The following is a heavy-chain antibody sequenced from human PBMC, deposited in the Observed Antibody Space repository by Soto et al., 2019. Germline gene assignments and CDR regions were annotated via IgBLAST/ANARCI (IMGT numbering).Heavy chain of an antibody. CDR3: ARSATGDYYGSGGSWFDP. Sequence: QLQLQESGSGLVKPSQTLSLTCAVSGGFISGGGYSGSWILQPPGKGLVWIGYIYLSGSTYYNPSLKSRVTISVDRSKNQFSLKLSSVTAADTAVYYCARSATGDYYGSGGSWFDPWGQGTLVTVSS. CDR1: GGFISGGGYS. V-gene: IGHV4-30-2*01. J-gene: IGHJ5*02. D-gene: IGHD3-10*01. CDR2: IYLSGST.